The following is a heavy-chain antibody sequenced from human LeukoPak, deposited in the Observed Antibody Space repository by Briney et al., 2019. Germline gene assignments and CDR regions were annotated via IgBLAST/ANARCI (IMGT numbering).Heavy chain of an antibody. D-gene: IGHD3-22*01. CDR1: GFTVSSNY. J-gene: IGHJ4*02. V-gene: IGHV3-53*01. Sequence: GGSLRLSCAASGFTVSSNYISWVRQAPGKGLEWVSVIYSGSNTYYADSVKGRFTISRDNAKNSLYLQMNSLRAEDTAVYYCASNSYDSSGYYYSWGQGTLVTVSS. CDR2: IYSGSNT. CDR3: ASNSYDSSGYYYS.